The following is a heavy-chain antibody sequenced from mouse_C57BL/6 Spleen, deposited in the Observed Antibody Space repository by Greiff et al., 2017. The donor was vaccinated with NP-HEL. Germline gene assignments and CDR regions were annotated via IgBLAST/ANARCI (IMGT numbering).Heavy chain of an antibody. J-gene: IGHJ2*01. Sequence: QVQLKQPGAELVKPGASVKMSCKASGYTFTSYWITWVKQRPGQGLEWIGDNYPGSGSTNYNEKFKSKATLTVDTSSSTAYMQLSSLTSEDSAVYYCARSYSNSYYFDYWGQGTTLTVSS. CDR1: GYTFTSYW. CDR3: ARSYSNSYYFDY. D-gene: IGHD2-5*01. V-gene: IGHV1-55*01. CDR2: NYPGSGST.